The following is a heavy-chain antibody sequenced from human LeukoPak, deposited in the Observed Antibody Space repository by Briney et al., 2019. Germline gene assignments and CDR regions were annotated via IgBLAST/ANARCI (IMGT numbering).Heavy chain of an antibody. V-gene: IGHV1-46*01. D-gene: IGHD6-6*01. CDR1: GYTFTSYY. CDR3: ARDYRQLEYYYYYYGMDV. J-gene: IGHJ6*02. Sequence: ASVKVSCKASGYTFTSYYMHWVRQAPGQGLEWMGIINPSGGSTSYAQKFQGRVTMTRDTSTSTVYMELSSLRSEDTAVYYCARDYRQLEYYYYYYGMDVWGQGTTVTVSS. CDR2: INPSGGST.